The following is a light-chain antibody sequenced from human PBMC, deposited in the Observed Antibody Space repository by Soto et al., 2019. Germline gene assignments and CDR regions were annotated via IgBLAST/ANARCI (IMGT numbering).Light chain of an antibody. V-gene: IGKV3-20*01. Sequence: EIVLTQSPGTLSLSPGERATLSCRASQSVGSSFLAWYQQIPGQAPRLLIYGASIRATGIPDRFSGSGSGTDFTLTISRVEPEDFAVYYCQQYGSSPRTFGQGTKVEIK. J-gene: IGKJ1*01. CDR3: QQYGSSPRT. CDR1: QSVGSSF. CDR2: GAS.